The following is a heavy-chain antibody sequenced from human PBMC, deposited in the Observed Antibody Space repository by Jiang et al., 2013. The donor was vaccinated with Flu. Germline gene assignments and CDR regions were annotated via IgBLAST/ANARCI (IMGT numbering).Heavy chain of an antibody. Sequence: SGAEVKKPGASVKISCEASGYTFIGYYIHWVRQTPGPGLEWMGWINPHSGDTSYTQKFQGRVTMTRDTSISMAYMELSRLTSDDTAIYYCARDGSYCNFGSCSLNWFDPWGQGTLVTVSS. CDR2: INPHSGDT. V-gene: IGHV1-2*02. CDR1: GYTFIGYY. CDR3: ARDGSYCNFGSCSLNWFDP. J-gene: IGHJ5*02. D-gene: IGHD2-15*01.